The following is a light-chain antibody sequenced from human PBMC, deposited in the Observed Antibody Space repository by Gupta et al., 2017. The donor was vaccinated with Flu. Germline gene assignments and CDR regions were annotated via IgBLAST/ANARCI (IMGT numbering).Light chain of an antibody. Sequence: EIVMTQSPATLSMSPGERVTLSCRASQSVSSNIAWYQQKPGQAPRLLIYGASSRATGVPARFSCSGSGTEFTLTISSLQSEDFAVYYCQQYSDWPRTFGQGTKVEIK. CDR2: GAS. CDR3: QQYSDWPRT. V-gene: IGKV3-15*01. J-gene: IGKJ1*01. CDR1: QSVSSN.